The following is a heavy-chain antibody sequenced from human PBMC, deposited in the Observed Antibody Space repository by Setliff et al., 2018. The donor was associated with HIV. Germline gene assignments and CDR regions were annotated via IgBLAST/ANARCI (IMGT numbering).Heavy chain of an antibody. V-gene: IGHV4-34*01. J-gene: IGHJ5*02. CDR2: INHSGST. CDR3: ARVRSGSYSGGSNWFDP. CDR1: GGSFSGYY. Sequence: PSETLSLTCAVYGGSFSGYYWSWIRQPPGKGLEWIGEINHSGSTNYNPSLKSRVTISVDTSKNQFSLKLSSVTAADTAVYYCARVRSGSYSGGSNWFDPWGQGTLVTAPQ. D-gene: IGHD3-10*01.